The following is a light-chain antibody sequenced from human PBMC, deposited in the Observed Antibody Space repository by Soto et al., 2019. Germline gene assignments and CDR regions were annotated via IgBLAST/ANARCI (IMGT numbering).Light chain of an antibody. Sequence: EIVMTQSPATLSVSPGERGSLSCRASQSVSSKLAWYQQKPGQAPRLLIYDASTRATGIPARFSGSGSGTEFTLTISSLQSEDFAVYYCQQFNNWPRTFGQGTKVDIK. V-gene: IGKV3-15*01. CDR3: QQFNNWPRT. CDR1: QSVSSK. J-gene: IGKJ1*01. CDR2: DAS.